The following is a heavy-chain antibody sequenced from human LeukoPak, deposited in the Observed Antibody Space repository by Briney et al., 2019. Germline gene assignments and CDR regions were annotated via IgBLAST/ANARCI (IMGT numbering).Heavy chain of an antibody. CDR3: ARGRYSSGWYSYYFDY. J-gene: IGHJ4*02. CDR2: INHSGST. Sequence: PSETLSLTCAVYGGSFSGYYWSWIRQPPGKGLEWIGEINHSGSTNYNPPLKSRVTISVDTSKNQFSLKLSSVTAADTAVYYCARGRYSSGWYSYYFDYWGQGTLVTVSS. CDR1: GGSFSGYY. V-gene: IGHV4-34*01. D-gene: IGHD6-19*01.